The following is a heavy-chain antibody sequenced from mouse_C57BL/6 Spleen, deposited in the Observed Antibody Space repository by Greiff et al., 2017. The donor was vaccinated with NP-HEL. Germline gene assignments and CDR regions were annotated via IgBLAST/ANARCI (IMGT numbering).Heavy chain of an antibody. CDR1: GYTFTGYW. V-gene: IGHV1-9*01. CDR2: ILPGSGST. J-gene: IGHJ3*01. CDR3: ARGMSTTAFSD. Sequence: QVQLQQSGAELMKPGASVKLSCKATGYTFTGYWIEWVKQRPGHGLEWIGDILPGSGSTNSPLVFTGKATFTADPSSHPAYMQLSSLTTEDSASYYDARGMSTTAFSDWGQAALVTV. D-gene: IGHD2-4*01.